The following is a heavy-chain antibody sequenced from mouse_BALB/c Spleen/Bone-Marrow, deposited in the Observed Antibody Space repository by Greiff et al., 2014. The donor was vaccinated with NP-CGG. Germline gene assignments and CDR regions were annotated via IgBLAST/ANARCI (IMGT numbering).Heavy chain of an antibody. V-gene: IGHV1-31*01. CDR1: GYSFTGYY. D-gene: IGHD2-1*01. J-gene: IGHJ4*01. Sequence: VQLKESGPELVKPGASVKISCKAPGYSFTGYYMHWVKQSHVKSLEWIGRINPYNGATSYNQNFKDKASLTVDKSSSTAYMELHSLTSEDSAVYYCARGDGNYPYYAMDYWGQGTSVTVSS. CDR3: ARGDGNYPYYAMDY. CDR2: INPYNGAT.